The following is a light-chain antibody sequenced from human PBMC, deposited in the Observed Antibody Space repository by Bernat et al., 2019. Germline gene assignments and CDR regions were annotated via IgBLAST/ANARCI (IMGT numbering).Light chain of an antibody. CDR2: GAS. CDR3: QHYDSSPRT. J-gene: IGKJ1*01. Sequence: EIVLTQSPGTLSLSPGERATLSCRASQSVSSSYLAWYQQKPGQAPRLLIYGASSRATGIPDRFSGSGSGTDFTLTISRLEPEDFAVYYCQHYDSSPRTFGQGTKVEI. V-gene: IGKV3-20*01. CDR1: QSVSSSY.